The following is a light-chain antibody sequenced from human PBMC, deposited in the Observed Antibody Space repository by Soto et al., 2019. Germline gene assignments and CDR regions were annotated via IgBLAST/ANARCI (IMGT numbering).Light chain of an antibody. V-gene: IGKV3-20*01. CDR2: GAS. CDR3: NQYHSSFT. J-gene: IGKJ4*01. Sequence: EIVLTQSPGTLSLSPGEGATLSCRASQSVSSSSLTWYQQKRGQAPRLLIYGASTRATGIPDRFSGSGSGTDFTLTISRLEPEDFAVYYCNQYHSSFTFGGGTKVGIK. CDR1: QSVSSSS.